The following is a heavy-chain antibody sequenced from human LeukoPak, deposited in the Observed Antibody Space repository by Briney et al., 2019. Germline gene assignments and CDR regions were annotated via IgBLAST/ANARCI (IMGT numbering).Heavy chain of an antibody. J-gene: IGHJ5*02. CDR1: GYSFTSYW. CDR2: IYPGDSDT. D-gene: IGHD3-3*01. CDR3: ARSSRGVVNFFDP. Sequence: GESLKFSCKGSGYSFTSYWIGWVRQMPGKGLEWMGIIYPGDSDTRYSPSFQGQVTISADKSISTAYLQWSSLKASDTAMYYRARSSRGVVNFFDPWGQGTLVTVSS. V-gene: IGHV5-51*01.